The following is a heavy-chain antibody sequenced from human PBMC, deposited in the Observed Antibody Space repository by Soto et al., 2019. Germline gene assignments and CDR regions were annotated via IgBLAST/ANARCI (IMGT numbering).Heavy chain of an antibody. J-gene: IGHJ4*02. V-gene: IGHV4-59*01. CDR2: IYYSGST. CDR3: ARGKELLYY. CDR1: GGSISSYY. Sequence: KPSETLSLTCTVSGGSISSYYWSWIRQPPGKGLEWIGYIYYSGSTNYNPSLKSRVTISVDTSKNQFSLKLSSVTAADTAVYYCARGKELLYYWGQGTLVTVSS. D-gene: IGHD1-26*01.